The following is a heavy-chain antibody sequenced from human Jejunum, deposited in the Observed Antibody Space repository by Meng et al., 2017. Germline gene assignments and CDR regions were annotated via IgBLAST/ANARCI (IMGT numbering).Heavy chain of an antibody. CDR2: VFHTGSS. D-gene: IGHD6-19*01. CDR3: ARRGGAYSTGHFPHFDD. V-gene: IGHV4-4*02. Sequence: PRPGSRPVLVNPSGTLSLPAAVSGGSISSTNWGSWVRQPPGKGPEWIGDVFHTGSSNYSPSLRSRVTISVDKSKNQFSLNLSSVTAADTAVYFCARRGGAYSTGHFPHFDDWGQGTLVTVSS. CDR1: GGSISSTNW. J-gene: IGHJ4*02.